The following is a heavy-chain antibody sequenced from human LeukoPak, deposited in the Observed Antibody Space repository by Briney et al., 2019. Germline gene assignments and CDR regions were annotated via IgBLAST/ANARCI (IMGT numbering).Heavy chain of an antibody. J-gene: IGHJ4*02. CDR1: GYSITSGYN. CDR2: IYHSGSA. CDR3: VRYCSSTTGYTRAVDY. V-gene: IGHV4-38-2*02. Sequence: SETLSLTCTVSGYSITSGYNWAWIRQPPGKVLEWIGSIYHSGSAYYNPSLKSRVTISVDTSKNQFSLKLSSVTAADTAVYYCVRYCSSTTGYTRAVDYWGQGTLVTVSS. D-gene: IGHD2-2*02.